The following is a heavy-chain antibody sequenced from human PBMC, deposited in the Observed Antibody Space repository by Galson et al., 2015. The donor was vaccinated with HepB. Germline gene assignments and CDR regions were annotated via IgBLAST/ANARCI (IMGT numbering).Heavy chain of an antibody. CDR3: ATSYYYDSSGYQGAIDY. CDR1: GYRFTNYW. CDR2: IDPSDSYI. D-gene: IGHD3-22*01. J-gene: IGHJ4*02. Sequence: QSGAEVKKPGESLRISCKGSGYRFTNYWISWVRQMPGKGLEWMGRIDPSDSYIKYSPSFQGHVTISADKSISTAYLQWSSLKASDTAMYYCATSYYYDSSGYQGAIDYWGQGTLVTVSP. V-gene: IGHV5-10-1*01.